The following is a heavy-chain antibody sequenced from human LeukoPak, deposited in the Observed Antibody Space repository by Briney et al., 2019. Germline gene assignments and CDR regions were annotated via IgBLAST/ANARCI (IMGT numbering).Heavy chain of an antibody. CDR3: ATLGLGREFDY. J-gene: IGHJ4*02. D-gene: IGHD3-16*01. Sequence: ASVKVSCKASGYTFTDFYVYWVRQAPGQGLEWMGWISPNTGGTNSAQKFQKRVTLTRDTSINTAYMELIRLTSDDTAVYYCATLGLGREFDYWGQGTLVTVSS. V-gene: IGHV1-2*02. CDR2: ISPNTGGT. CDR1: GYTFTDFY.